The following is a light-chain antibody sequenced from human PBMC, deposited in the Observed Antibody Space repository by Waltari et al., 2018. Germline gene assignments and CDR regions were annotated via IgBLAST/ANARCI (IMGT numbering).Light chain of an antibody. Sequence: EVVMTQSPATLSVSPGASATLSYRASQSVSSFRARYQQKPSQAPRRLIYGASIRATGIAARFSGSGSGTDFTLPISSLQSEDFAVYYCQQYNDWSPLTFGGGTKVEIK. J-gene: IGKJ4*02. CDR2: GAS. V-gene: IGKV3-15*01. CDR3: QQYNDWSPLT. CDR1: QSVSSF.